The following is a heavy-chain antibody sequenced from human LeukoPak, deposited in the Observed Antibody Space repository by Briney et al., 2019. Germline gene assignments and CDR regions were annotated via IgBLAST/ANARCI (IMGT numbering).Heavy chain of an antibody. CDR1: GYTFTGYY. D-gene: IGHD6-19*01. Sequence: ASVRVSCTASGYTFTGYYMYWVRQAPGQGLEWMGWINPNSGGTNYAQKFQGRVTMTRDTSISTAYMELSRLRSDDTAVYYCARVRAVATDYWGQGTLVTVSS. CDR3: ARVRAVATDY. J-gene: IGHJ4*02. V-gene: IGHV1-2*02. CDR2: INPNSGGT.